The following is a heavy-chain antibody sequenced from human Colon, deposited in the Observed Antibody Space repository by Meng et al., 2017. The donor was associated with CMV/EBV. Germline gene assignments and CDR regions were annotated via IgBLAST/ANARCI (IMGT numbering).Heavy chain of an antibody. D-gene: IGHD3-22*01. V-gene: IGHV3-48*04. Sequence: GGSLRLSCAASGFTFSSYSMNWVRQAPGKGLEWVSYISSSSSTIYYADSVKGRFTISRDNAKNSLYLQMNSLRAEDTAVYYCAREGDDSSGYYFDYWGQGTLVTVSS. CDR2: ISSSSSTI. CDR3: AREGDDSSGYYFDY. CDR1: GFTFSSYS. J-gene: IGHJ4*02.